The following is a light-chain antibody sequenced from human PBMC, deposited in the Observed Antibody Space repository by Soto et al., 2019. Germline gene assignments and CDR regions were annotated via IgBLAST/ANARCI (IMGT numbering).Light chain of an antibody. CDR1: ESLITRA. Sequence: EMVLTQSPGTLSLSPGETATVSCSATESLITRALAWYQQKPGQAPRLLIYGAFTRDAAIPDRFNGSGSGTDNARTISRLELEDSAVYYCQQYGVSPLTCGPGTKVEIK. V-gene: IGKV3-20*01. CDR3: QQYGVSPLT. J-gene: IGKJ3*01. CDR2: GAF.